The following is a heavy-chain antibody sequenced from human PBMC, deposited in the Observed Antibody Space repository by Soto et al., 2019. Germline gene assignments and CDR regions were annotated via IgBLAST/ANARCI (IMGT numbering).Heavy chain of an antibody. CDR2: IIPILGIA. V-gene: IGHV1-69*08. CDR3: ARDGEGRSGLGDH. CDR1: GGTFSSYT. Sequence: QVQLVQSGAEVKKPGSSVKVSCKASGGTFSSYTISWVRQAPGQGLEWMGRIIPILGIANYAQKFQGRVTITADKSTSTAYMELSSLRSEDTAVYYCARDGEGRSGLGDHWGQGSGVTVSS. J-gene: IGHJ4*02. D-gene: IGHD3-22*01.